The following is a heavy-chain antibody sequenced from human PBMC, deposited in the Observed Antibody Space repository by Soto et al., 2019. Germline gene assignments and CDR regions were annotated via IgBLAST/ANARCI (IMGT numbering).Heavy chain of an antibody. CDR2: ISRDGGTK. D-gene: IGHD1-26*01. Sequence: QVQLVESGGGVVQPGRSLRLSCAVSGFTVSTYGMHWVRQAPGKGLEWVAVISRDGGTKYYADSVKGRFTISRDNSRNPFFLKINGGRGDDIAFYYCSGGVAWGNWGQGPL. J-gene: IGHJ4*02. V-gene: IGHV3-30*03. CDR1: GFTVSTYG. CDR3: SGGVAWGN.